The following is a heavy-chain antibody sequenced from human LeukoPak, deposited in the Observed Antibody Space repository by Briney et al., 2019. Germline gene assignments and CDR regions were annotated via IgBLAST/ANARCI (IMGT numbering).Heavy chain of an antibody. D-gene: IGHD4-11*01. CDR1: GFAFNTYS. V-gene: IGHV3-48*02. J-gene: IGHJ3*02. CDR2: VTTSSTTK. Sequence: GGSLRLSCAASGFAFNTYSMNWVRQAPGKGLQWVSSVTTSSTTKYYADSVKGRFTISRDNAKNSLYLQMDSLRDEDTAVYYCVRDAAYSAFNMWGQGTMVTVSS. CDR3: VRDAAYSAFNM.